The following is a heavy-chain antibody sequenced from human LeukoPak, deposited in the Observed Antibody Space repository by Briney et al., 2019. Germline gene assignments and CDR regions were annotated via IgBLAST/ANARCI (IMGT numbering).Heavy chain of an antibody. CDR1: GFTFDDYA. J-gene: IGHJ6*03. CDR2: ISYDGSNK. D-gene: IGHD1-26*01. CDR3: ARDGLSGVGAYYYYYYMDV. V-gene: IGHV3-30*04. Sequence: PGGSLRLSCAASGFTFDDYAMHWVWQAPGKGLEWVAVISYDGSNKYYADSVKGRFTISRDNSKNTLYLQMNSLRAEDTAVYYCARDGLSGVGAYYYYYYMDVWGKGTTVTVSS.